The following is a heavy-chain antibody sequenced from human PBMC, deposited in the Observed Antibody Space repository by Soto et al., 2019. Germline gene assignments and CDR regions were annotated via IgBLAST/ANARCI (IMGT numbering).Heavy chain of an antibody. D-gene: IGHD4-4*01. Sequence: LRLSCAASGFTFSSYGMHWVRRAPGKGLEWVAVISYDGSNKYYADSVKGRFTISRDNSKNTLYLQMNSLRAEDTAVYCCAKDPRVSNHLYYYYYGMDVWGQGTTVTVSS. CDR3: AKDPRVSNHLYYYYYGMDV. J-gene: IGHJ6*02. CDR2: ISYDGSNK. CDR1: GFTFSSYG. V-gene: IGHV3-30*18.